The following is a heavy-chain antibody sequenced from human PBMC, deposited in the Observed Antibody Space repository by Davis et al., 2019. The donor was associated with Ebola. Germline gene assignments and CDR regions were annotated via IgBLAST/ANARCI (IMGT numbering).Heavy chain of an antibody. Sequence: ASVKVSCKASGYTFTGYFIHWVRQAPGQGLEWMGWINPNSGGTNYAQKFQGRVTMTRDTSISTAYMELSRLRSDDTAVYYCARDLRSSLYYFDYWGQGTLVTVSS. V-gene: IGHV1-2*02. J-gene: IGHJ4*02. CDR2: INPNSGGT. CDR3: ARDLRSSLYYFDY. D-gene: IGHD3-16*01. CDR1: GYTFTGYF.